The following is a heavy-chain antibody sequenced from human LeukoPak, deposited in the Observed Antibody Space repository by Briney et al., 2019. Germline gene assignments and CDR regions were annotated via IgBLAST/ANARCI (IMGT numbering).Heavy chain of an antibody. J-gene: IGHJ4*02. Sequence: PGGCLRLSSAASGFTFSSYAMHWVRQAPGKGLEWVAVILYDGSNKYYADSVKGRFTISRDNSKNTLYLQMNSLRAEDTAVYYCAKAGQYKVWFGELSYYFDYWGQGTLVTVSS. CDR1: GFTFSSYA. CDR2: ILYDGSNK. CDR3: AKAGQYKVWFGELSYYFDY. V-gene: IGHV3-30-3*01. D-gene: IGHD3-10*01.